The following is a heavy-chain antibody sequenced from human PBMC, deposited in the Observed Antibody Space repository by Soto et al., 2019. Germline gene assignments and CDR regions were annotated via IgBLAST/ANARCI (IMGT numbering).Heavy chain of an antibody. V-gene: IGHV1-18*04. D-gene: IGHD2-15*01. CDR2: ISAYNGNT. CDR3: ARDYQVADLYYGMDV. CDR1: GYTFTSYG. Sequence: QVQLVQSGAEVKKPGASVKVSCKASGYTFTSYGISWVRQAPGQELEWMGWISAYNGNTNYAQKLQRRVTMTTDTSTSTDYMELRSLRSDDTAVYYCARDYQVADLYYGMDVWGQGTTVTVSS. J-gene: IGHJ6*02.